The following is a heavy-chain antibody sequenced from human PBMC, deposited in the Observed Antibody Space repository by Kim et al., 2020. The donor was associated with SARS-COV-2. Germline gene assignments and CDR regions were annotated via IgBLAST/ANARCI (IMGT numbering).Heavy chain of an antibody. Sequence: SVKVSCKASGGTFSSYAISWVRQAPGQGLEWMGGIIPIFGTANYAQKFQGRVTITADESTSTAYMELSSLRSEDTAVYYCASSSGWYTHFDYWGQGTLVTVSS. D-gene: IGHD6-19*01. CDR1: GGTFSSYA. CDR3: ASSSGWYTHFDY. J-gene: IGHJ4*02. V-gene: IGHV1-69*13. CDR2: IIPIFGTA.